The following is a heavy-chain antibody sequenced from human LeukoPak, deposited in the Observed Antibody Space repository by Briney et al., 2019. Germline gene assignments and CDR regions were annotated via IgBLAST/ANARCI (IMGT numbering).Heavy chain of an antibody. CDR2: ISGSGGST. CDR1: GFTYISYT. D-gene: IGHD7-27*01. V-gene: IGHV3-23*01. Sequence: GGSLRLSCPESGFTYISYTKSWVRQAPGKGLEWVSAISGSGGSTYYADSVKGRFTISRDNSKNTLYLQMNSLRAEDTAVYYCANLGIPYYGIDIWGQGTTVTVSS. J-gene: IGHJ6*02. CDR3: ANLGIPYYGIDI.